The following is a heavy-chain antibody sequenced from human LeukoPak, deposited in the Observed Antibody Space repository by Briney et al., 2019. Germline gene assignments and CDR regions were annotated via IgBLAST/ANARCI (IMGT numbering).Heavy chain of an antibody. J-gene: IGHJ4*02. CDR2: IHYSGGP. Sequence: SETLSLTCTVSGAPLTSYYWTWVRQPPGKGLEWIGNIHYSGGPVYNLSLKSRHTMSLDMSKNQVSLKLSSVTAADTAVYYRAAFCAGGTCPDYWGQGTLVTVSS. D-gene: IGHD2-21*01. CDR3: AAFCAGGTCPDY. V-gene: IGHV4-59*01. CDR1: GAPLTSYY.